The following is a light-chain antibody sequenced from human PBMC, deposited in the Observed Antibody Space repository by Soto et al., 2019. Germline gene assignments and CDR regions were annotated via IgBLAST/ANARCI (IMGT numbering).Light chain of an antibody. V-gene: IGKV1-5*03. CDR1: QSISSW. CDR2: KAS. Sequence: DIQMTQSPSTLSASVGDRVTITCRASQSISSWLAWYQQKPGKAPKLMLYKASSLESGVPSRFSGSGSGTEFTLTISSLQPDDFATYYCQQYNSHSWTFGQGTKVEIK. J-gene: IGKJ1*01. CDR3: QQYNSHSWT.